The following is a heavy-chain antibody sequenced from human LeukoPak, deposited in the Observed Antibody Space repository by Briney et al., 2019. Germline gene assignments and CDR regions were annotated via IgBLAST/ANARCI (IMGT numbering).Heavy chain of an antibody. D-gene: IGHD6-19*01. V-gene: IGHV3-43*02. CDR3: AKGIGSGWSFDY. CDR1: GFTFPNYA. J-gene: IGHJ4*02. CDR2: IKGNGDTT. Sequence: GGSLRLSCAASGFTFPNYAMHWVRQAPGKGLEWVSLIKGNGDTTYNADSGKGRFTISRDNSKNSLYLQINSLRTEDTALYYCAKGIGSGWSFDYWGQGTLVTVSS.